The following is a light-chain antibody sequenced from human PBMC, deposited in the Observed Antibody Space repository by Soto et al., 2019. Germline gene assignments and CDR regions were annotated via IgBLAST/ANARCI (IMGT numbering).Light chain of an antibody. Sequence: QSVLAQPPSVSAAPGQKLTISCSGSRSNIGNNYVSWYQQLPGTAPKLLIYENNKRSSGIPDRFSGSKSGTSATLGITGLQTGDEADYYCGTWDSSLSAGVFGTGTKVTVL. CDR2: ENN. V-gene: IGLV1-51*02. CDR3: GTWDSSLSAGV. CDR1: RSNIGNNY. J-gene: IGLJ1*01.